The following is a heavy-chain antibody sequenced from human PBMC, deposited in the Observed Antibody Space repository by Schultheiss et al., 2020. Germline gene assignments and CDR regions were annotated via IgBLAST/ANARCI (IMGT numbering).Heavy chain of an antibody. Sequence: GESLKISCAASGFTFSSYGMHWVRQAPGKGLEWVAVIWYDGSNKYYADSVKGRFTISRDNSKNTLYLQMNSLRPEDTAVYYCARSCSGGTCSGTIFDSWGQGTLVTVSS. V-gene: IGHV3-33*01. CDR1: GFTFSSYG. CDR2: IWYDGSNK. D-gene: IGHD2-15*01. J-gene: IGHJ4*02. CDR3: ARSCSGGTCSGTIFDS.